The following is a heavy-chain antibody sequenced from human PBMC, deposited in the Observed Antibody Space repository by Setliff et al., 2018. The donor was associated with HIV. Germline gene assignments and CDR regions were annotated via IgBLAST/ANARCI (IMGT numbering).Heavy chain of an antibody. V-gene: IGHV1-69*10. CDR3: ARTPYCTNGLCYRYYFDY. J-gene: IGHJ4*02. CDR2: SIPVLGIT. CDR1: GGTLSTYG. Sequence: SVKVSCKASGGTLSTYGISWVRQAPGQGLEWMGGSIPVLGITNHAQKFQGRVTITADKSTSTAYMELSSLRSEDTAVYYCARTPYCTNGLCYRYYFDYWGQGTLVTVSS. D-gene: IGHD2-8*01.